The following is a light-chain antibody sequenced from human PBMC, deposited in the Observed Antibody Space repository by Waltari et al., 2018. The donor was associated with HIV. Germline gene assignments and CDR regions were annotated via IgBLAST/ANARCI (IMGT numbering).Light chain of an antibody. CDR2: GAS. V-gene: IGKV3-15*01. CDR3: QQYSNWLRWT. Sequence: EIVMTQSPATLSLSPGERATLSCRASQTINTNLAWYQQKPGQAPRLLIYGASTTATGIPARFSGSGSGTEFTLTISSLQSEDFAVYNCQQYSNWLRWTFGQGTKVEF. J-gene: IGKJ1*01. CDR1: QTINTN.